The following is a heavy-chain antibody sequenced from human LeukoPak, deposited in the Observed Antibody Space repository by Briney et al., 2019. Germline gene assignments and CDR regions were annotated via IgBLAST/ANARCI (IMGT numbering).Heavy chain of an antibody. CDR3: ARGPYSSALH. V-gene: IGHV1-2*06. CDR2: INPNSGGT. D-gene: IGHD6-19*01. Sequence: GASVKVSCKASGYTFTGYYMHWVRQAPEQGLEWMGRINPNSGGTNYAQKFQGRVAMTRDTSISTAYMELSRLRSDDTAVYYCARGPYSSALHWGQGTLVTVSS. CDR1: GYTFTGYY. J-gene: IGHJ1*01.